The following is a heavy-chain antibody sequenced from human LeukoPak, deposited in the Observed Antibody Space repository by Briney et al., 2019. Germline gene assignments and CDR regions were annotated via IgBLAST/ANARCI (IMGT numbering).Heavy chain of an antibody. D-gene: IGHD1-14*01. CDR3: ARETDGMDA. CDR2: IRSSGSTR. J-gene: IGHJ6*02. Sequence: PGGSLRLSCAASGFTFSSSEMNWARQAPGKGLEWLSYIRSSGSTRYYADSVKGRFTISRDNAKNSLYLQMNSLRAEDTAVYYCARETDGMDAWGRGTTVAVSS. V-gene: IGHV3-48*03. CDR1: GFTFSSSE.